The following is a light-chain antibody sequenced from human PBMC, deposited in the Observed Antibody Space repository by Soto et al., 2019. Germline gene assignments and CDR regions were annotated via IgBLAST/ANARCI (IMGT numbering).Light chain of an antibody. J-gene: IGKJ1*01. CDR3: QHYNIYSEA. Sequence: IPLNLSLSFLSASVRDTDTITCRASQALSNYLAWYQQKPGKAPDLLIYSASTLQSGVPSRFSGSGSGTEFTLTISSLQPDDFATYYCQHYNIYSEAFGQGTKVDIK. CDR2: SAS. CDR1: QALSNY. V-gene: IGKV1-9*01.